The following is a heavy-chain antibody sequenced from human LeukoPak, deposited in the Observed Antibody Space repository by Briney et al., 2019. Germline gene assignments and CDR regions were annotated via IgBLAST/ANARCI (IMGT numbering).Heavy chain of an antibody. CDR1: GGSISSYY. J-gene: IGHJ4*02. Sequence: PSETLSLTCTASGGSISSYYWSWIRRPAGKGLEWIGRIHTSGDTNYNPSLKSRVTMSVDTSKNQFSLKLSSVTAADTAVYYCARGPPPDFDYWGQGTLVTVSS. CDR3: ARGPPPDFDY. CDR2: IHTSGDT. V-gene: IGHV4-4*07.